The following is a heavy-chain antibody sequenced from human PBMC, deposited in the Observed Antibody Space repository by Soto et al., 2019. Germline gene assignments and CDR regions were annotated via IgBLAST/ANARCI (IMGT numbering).Heavy chain of an antibody. J-gene: IGHJ4*02. V-gene: IGHV3-23*01. D-gene: IGHD3-10*01. Sequence: PGGSLRLSCAASGFTFSSYSISWVRQAPWKGLEWVSAISGSGVSTYYADSVKGRFTISRDNSKNTLYLQMNSLRAEDTAVYYCAKDQSLWVGEIGDIDYLGQRTLVTVCS. CDR1: GFTFSSYS. CDR2: ISGSGVST. CDR3: AKDQSLWVGEIGDIDY.